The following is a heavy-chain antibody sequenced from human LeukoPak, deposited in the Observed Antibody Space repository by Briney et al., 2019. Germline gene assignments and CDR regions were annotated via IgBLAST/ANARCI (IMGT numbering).Heavy chain of an antibody. CDR3: AKDRDIVVVNLFDY. J-gene: IGHJ4*02. CDR2: IKQDGSEK. D-gene: IGHD3-22*01. Sequence: GGSLRLSCAASGFTFSSYWMSWVRQAPGKGLEWVANIKQDGSEKYYVDSVKGRFTISRDNAKNSLYLQMNSLRAEDTAVYYCAKDRDIVVVNLFDYWGQGTLVTVSS. CDR1: GFTFSSYW. V-gene: IGHV3-7*03.